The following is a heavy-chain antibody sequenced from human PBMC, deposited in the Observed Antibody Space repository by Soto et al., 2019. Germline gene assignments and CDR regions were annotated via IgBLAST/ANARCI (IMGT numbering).Heavy chain of an antibody. D-gene: IGHD3-10*01. J-gene: IGHJ5*02. CDR3: ARVGGSGSFGWFDP. V-gene: IGHV4-59*01. Sequence: SETLSLTCTGSGGSISSYYWSWIRQPPGKGLEWIGYIYYSGSTNYNPSLKSRVTISVDTSKNQFSLKLSSVTAADTAVYYCARVGGSGSFGWFDPWGQGTLVTVSS. CDR2: IYYSGST. CDR1: GGSISSYY.